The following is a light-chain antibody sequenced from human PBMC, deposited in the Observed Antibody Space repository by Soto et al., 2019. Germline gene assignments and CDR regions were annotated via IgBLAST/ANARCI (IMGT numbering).Light chain of an antibody. J-gene: IGLJ1*01. CDR1: SSDVGGYNY. Sequence: QSALTQPASVSGSPGQPITISCTGTSSDVGGYNYVSWYQQRPGKAPKVMIYDVSNRPSGVSNRFSGSKSGNTASLTISGLQAEDDADYYCGSYTTSSTLYVFGTGTKLTVL. V-gene: IGLV2-14*01. CDR3: GSYTTSSTLYV. CDR2: DVS.